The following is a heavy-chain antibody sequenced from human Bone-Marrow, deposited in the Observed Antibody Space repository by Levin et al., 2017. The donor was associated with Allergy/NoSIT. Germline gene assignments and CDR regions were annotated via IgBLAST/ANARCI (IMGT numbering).Heavy chain of an antibody. Sequence: GGSLRLSCAASGLTITNNYLTWVRQAPGQGLEWVSVIYTSGNANYADSVKGRFTISRDDDKNTVYLQMNSLRADDTAVYYCARDLVGVTSLDYYYAMDVWGQGTTVTVSS. CDR2: IYTSGNA. V-gene: IGHV3-53*01. CDR3: ARDLVGVTSLDYYYAMDV. J-gene: IGHJ6*02. D-gene: IGHD6-6*01. CDR1: GLTITNNY.